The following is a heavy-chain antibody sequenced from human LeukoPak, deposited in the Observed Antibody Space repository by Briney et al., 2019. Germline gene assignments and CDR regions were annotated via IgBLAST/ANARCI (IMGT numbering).Heavy chain of an antibody. V-gene: IGHV3-48*04. J-gene: IGHJ4*02. Sequence: GGSLRLSCAGSGFTFSSYWMSWVRQAPGKGLEWFSYISTSGSTIYYADSVKGRFTISRDNAKNLLYLQMNSLRAEDTAVYYCARAPLSGYSSGSRGYWGQGTLVTVSS. CDR2: ISTSGSTI. D-gene: IGHD6-19*01. CDR1: GFTFSSYW. CDR3: ARAPLSGYSSGSRGY.